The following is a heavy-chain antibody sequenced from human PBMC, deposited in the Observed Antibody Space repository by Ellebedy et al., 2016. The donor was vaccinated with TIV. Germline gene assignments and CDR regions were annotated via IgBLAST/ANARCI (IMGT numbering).Heavy chain of an antibody. J-gene: IGHJ4*02. CDR2: VGGNSGTI. V-gene: IGHV3-23*01. Sequence: GGSLRLSXGASGFTFANYAMTWVRQAPGKGLEWISSVGGNSGTIYYADSVKGRFTIFRDNSKNTLYLQMGSLRVDDTAVYYCVQDKEWGVLLWFGELLSWGQGTLVTVAS. CDR3: VQDKEWGVLLWFGELLS. CDR1: GFTFANYA. D-gene: IGHD3-10*01.